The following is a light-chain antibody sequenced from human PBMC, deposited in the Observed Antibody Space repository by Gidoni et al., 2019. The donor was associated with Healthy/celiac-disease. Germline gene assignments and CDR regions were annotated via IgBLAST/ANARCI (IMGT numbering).Light chain of an antibody. Sequence: IQMTQSPSSLSASVGDRVTITCRACQSISSYLNWYQQKPGKAPKLLIYAASRLQSGVPSRFSGRGSGTDFTLTISSLQPEDCATYYCQHSYSTPQTFGQGTKLEIK. CDR3: QHSYSTPQT. CDR1: QSISSY. CDR2: AAS. V-gene: IGKV1-39*01. J-gene: IGKJ2*01.